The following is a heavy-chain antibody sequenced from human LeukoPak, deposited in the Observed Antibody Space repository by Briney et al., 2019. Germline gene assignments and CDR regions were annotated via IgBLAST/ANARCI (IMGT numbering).Heavy chain of an antibody. V-gene: IGHV1-2*02. CDR2: INPNSGGT. J-gene: IGHJ4*02. CDR1: GYXFTGYF. Sequence: ASVKVSCKASGYXFTGYFIHWVRQAPGQGLEWMGWINPNSGGTNYAQKFQGRVTMTRDTSISTAYMELSRLRYDDTALYYCARGQSLNDYWGQGTLVTVSS. CDR3: ARGQSLNDY.